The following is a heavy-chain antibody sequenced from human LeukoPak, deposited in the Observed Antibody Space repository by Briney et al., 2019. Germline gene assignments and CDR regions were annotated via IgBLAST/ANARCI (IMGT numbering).Heavy chain of an antibody. D-gene: IGHD6-13*01. V-gene: IGHV3-15*01. CDR2: IKSKTDGCTT. J-gene: IGHJ4*02. CDR3: ARPQSGSSWSPVGY. Sequence: GGSLRLSCAASGFTFSNAWMSWVRQAPGKGLEWVGRIKSKTDGCTTDYAAPVKGRFTISRDNSKNTLYLQMNSLKTEDTAVYYCARPQSGSSWSPVGYWGQGTLVTVSS. CDR1: GFTFSNAW.